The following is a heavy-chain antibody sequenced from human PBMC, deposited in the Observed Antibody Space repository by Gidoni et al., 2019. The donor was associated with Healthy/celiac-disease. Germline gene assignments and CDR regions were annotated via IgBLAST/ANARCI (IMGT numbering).Heavy chain of an antibody. Sequence: EVQLLESGGGLVPPGGSLRLSCAASGFTFSSYAMSWVRQAPGKGLEWVSAISGSGGSTYYADSVKGRFTISRDNSKNTLYLQMNSLRAEDTAVYYCAKGGEVLWFRELLYLDYWGQGTLVTVSS. V-gene: IGHV3-23*01. CDR1: GFTFSSYA. D-gene: IGHD3-10*01. J-gene: IGHJ4*02. CDR2: ISGSGGST. CDR3: AKGGEVLWFRELLYLDY.